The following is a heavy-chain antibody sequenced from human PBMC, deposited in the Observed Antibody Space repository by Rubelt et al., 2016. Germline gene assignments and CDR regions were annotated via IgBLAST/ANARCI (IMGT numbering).Heavy chain of an antibody. V-gene: IGHV1-69*01. CDR2: IIPIFGTA. D-gene: IGHD6-13*01. Sequence: QVQLVQSGAEVKKPGSSVKVSCKASGGTFSSYAISWVRHAPGQGLEWMGGIIPIFGTANYAQKFQGRVTITADESTSTAYMELSSLGSEDTAVYYCARGGAAAADDNDAFDIWGQGTMVTVSS. CDR1: GGTFSSYA. J-gene: IGHJ3*02. CDR3: ARGGAAAADDNDAFDI.